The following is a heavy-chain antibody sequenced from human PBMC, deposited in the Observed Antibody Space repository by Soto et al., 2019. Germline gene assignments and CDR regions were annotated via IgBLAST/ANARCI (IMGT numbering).Heavy chain of an antibody. V-gene: IGHV1-69*01. D-gene: IGHD2-2*01. CDR3: AREGWDIVVVPAAIPRGAFDI. CDR1: GGTFSSYA. CDR2: IIPIFGTA. Sequence: QVQLVQSGAEVKKPGSSVKVSCKASGGTFSSYAISWVRQAPGQGLEWMGGIIPIFGTANYAQKFQGRVTITADESPRTAYMELSSLRSEDTAVYYCAREGWDIVVVPAAIPRGAFDIWGQGTMVTVSS. J-gene: IGHJ3*02.